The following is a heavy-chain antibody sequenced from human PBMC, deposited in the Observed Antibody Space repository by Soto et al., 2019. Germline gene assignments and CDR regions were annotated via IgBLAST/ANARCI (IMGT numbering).Heavy chain of an antibody. CDR2: ISYDGSNK. D-gene: IGHD2-8*01. CDR3: ARALGYAGNYFARDYYGMDV. V-gene: IGHV3-30*03. J-gene: IGHJ6*02. Sequence: PWGSLRLSCAASGFTFSSYGMHWVRQAPGKGLEWVAVISYDGSNKYYADSVKGRFTISRDNSKNTLYLQMNSLRAEDTAVYYCARALGYAGNYFARDYYGMDVWGQGTTVTVSS. CDR1: GFTFSSYG.